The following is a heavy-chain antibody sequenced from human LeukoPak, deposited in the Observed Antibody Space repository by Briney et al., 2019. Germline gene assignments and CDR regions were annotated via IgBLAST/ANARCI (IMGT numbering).Heavy chain of an antibody. V-gene: IGHV3-11*04. CDR2: IDTSGSTI. CDR3: AREWVYNYDGTAVDY. Sequence: PGGSLRLSCEASGFIFSDYFMTWIRQAPGKGLECVAYIDTSGSTIYYADAVKGRFTISRDNAKNSLSLQMNSLRAEDTAVYFCAREWVYNYDGTAVDYWGQGTLVTVSP. J-gene: IGHJ4*02. CDR1: GFIFSDYF. D-gene: IGHD4-23*01.